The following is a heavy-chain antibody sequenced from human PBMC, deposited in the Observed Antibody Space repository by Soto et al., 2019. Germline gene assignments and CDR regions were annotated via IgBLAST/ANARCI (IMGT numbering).Heavy chain of an antibody. J-gene: IGHJ6*03. V-gene: IGHV4-31*03. D-gene: IGHD5-18*01. CDR1: GGSISSGGYY. CDR2: IYYSGST. Sequence: QVQLQESGPGLVKPSQTLSLTCTVSGGSISSGGYYWSWIRQHPGKGLEWIGYIYYSGSTYYNPSLKGWVTISVDTAKNRFPRKLGPVTAADTAVYYCAGGGGGRIQLWSASPYYYYYMDVWGKGTTVTVSS. CDR3: AGGGGGRIQLWSASPYYYYYMDV.